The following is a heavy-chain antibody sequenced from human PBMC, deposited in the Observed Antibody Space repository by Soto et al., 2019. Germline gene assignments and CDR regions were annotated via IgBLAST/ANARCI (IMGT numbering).Heavy chain of an antibody. CDR1: GFSLSTSGMC. J-gene: IGHJ6*02. CDR3: ARIRNYYDSSGYQYYYYGMDV. Sequence: SGPTLVNPTQTLTLTCTFSGFSLSTSGMCVSWIRQPPGKALEWLALIDWDDDKYYSTSLKTRLTISKDTSKNQVVLTMTNMDPVDTATYYCARIRNYYDSSGYQYYYYGMDVWGHGTTVTVSS. V-gene: IGHV2-70*01. CDR2: IDWDDDK. D-gene: IGHD3-22*01.